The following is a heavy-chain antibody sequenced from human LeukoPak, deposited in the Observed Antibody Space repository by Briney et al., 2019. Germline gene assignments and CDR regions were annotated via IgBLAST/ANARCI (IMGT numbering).Heavy chain of an antibody. J-gene: IGHJ6*02. D-gene: IGHD4-23*01. Sequence: PGGSLRLSCVGSGFAFHNYAMHWVRRPPGKGLKWVSAINWNSDTKAYADSVKGRFTISRDRARNSLYLQMDSLRPEDTALYYCAKDTGGNGAYFYAMDVWGQGTSVTVSS. V-gene: IGHV3-9*01. CDR3: AKDTGGNGAYFYAMDV. CDR1: GFAFHNYA. CDR2: INWNSDTK.